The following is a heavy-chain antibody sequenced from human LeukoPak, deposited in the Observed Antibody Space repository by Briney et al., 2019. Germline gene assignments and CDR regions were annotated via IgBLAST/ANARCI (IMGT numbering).Heavy chain of an antibody. J-gene: IGHJ6*03. CDR2: IYTSGST. CDR1: GGSISSYY. D-gene: IGHD6-13*01. Sequence: SETLSLTCTVSGGSISSYYWSWIRQPAGKELEWIGRIYTSGSTNYNPSLKSRVTMSVDTSKNQFSLKLSSVTAADTAVYYCARDRRSSWYRGYYYYYMDVWGKGTTVTVSS. CDR3: ARDRRSSWYRGYYYYYMDV. V-gene: IGHV4-4*07.